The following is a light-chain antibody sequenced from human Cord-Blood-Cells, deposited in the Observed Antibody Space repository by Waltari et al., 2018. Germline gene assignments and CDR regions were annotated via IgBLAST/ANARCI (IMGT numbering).Light chain of an antibody. CDR2: DAS. V-gene: IGKV1-5*01. J-gene: IGKJ2*01. CDR1: QSISSW. CDR3: QQYNSYSPYT. Sequence: DIQMTQSPSTLSASVGDRVTITCRASQSISSWLAWYQQKTGKAPKLLIYDASSLESGVPSSFSGSGSGTEFTLTISSLQPDDFATYYCQQYNSYSPYTFGQGTKLEIK.